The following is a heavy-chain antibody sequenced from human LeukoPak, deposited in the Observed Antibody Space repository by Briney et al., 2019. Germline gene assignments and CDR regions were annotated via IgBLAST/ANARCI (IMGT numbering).Heavy chain of an antibody. CDR1: GGSFSGYY. V-gene: IGHV4-59*08. CDR3: ARHILGYLYFDY. CDR2: IYYSGST. J-gene: IGHJ4*02. D-gene: IGHD3-22*01. Sequence: SETLSLTCAVYGGSFSGYYWSWIRQPPGKGLEWIGYIYYSGSTNYNPSLKSRVTISVDTSKNQFSLKLSSVTAADTAVYYCARHILGYLYFDYWGQGTLVTVSS.